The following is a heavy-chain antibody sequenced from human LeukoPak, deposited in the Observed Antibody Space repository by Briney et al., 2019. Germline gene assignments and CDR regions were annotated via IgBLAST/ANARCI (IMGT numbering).Heavy chain of an antibody. CDR1: GGSISSGNYY. V-gene: IGHV4-61*02. D-gene: IGHD1-26*01. J-gene: IGHJ3*02. Sequence: NPSETLSLTCTVSGGSISSGNYYWSWVRQPAGKGLQWIGRLHTSGSTYYNPSLGSRVTISVATSENQFSLKLRSMTAADTAVYYCARDRGGIVGDTNAFDIWGQGTMVTVSS. CDR3: ARDRGGIVGDTNAFDI. CDR2: LHTSGST.